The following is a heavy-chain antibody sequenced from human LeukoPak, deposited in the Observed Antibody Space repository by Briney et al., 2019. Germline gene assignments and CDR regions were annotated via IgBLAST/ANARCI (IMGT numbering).Heavy chain of an antibody. Sequence: GGSLRLSCAHSGFTFSSYWMSWVRQAPGKGLEWVANITQDGSEKYYVDSVKGRFTISRDNTKNSLYLQMDSLMADDTAVYFCVCLRGPSYYCGEGTLVTVSS. CDR1: GFTFSSYW. V-gene: IGHV3-7*01. CDR2: ITQDGSEK. J-gene: IGHJ4*02. CDR3: VCLRGPSYY. D-gene: IGHD5-12*01.